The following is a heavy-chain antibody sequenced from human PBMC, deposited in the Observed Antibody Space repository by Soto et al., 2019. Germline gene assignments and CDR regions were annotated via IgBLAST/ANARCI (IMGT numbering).Heavy chain of an antibody. J-gene: IGHJ4*02. CDR2: ISAYNGNT. V-gene: IGHV1-18*04. CDR1: GYTFTSYG. CDR3: ARDPYDILTPTRFDY. D-gene: IGHD3-9*01. Sequence: QVQLVQSEAEVKKPGASVKVSCKASGYTFTSYGISWVRQAPGQGLEWMGWISAYNGNTNYAQKLQGRVTMTTDTSTSTAYMELRSLRSDDTAVYYCARDPYDILTPTRFDYWGQGTLVTVSS.